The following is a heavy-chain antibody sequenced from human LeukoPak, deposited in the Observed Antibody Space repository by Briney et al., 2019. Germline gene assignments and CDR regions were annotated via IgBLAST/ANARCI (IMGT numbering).Heavy chain of an antibody. CDR3: ARLIRDIVVVPAAIIAFDI. CDR2: IYYSGST. D-gene: IGHD2-2*02. CDR1: GGSISSSSYY. J-gene: IGHJ3*02. V-gene: IGHV4-39*01. Sequence: PSETLSLTCTVSGGSISSSSYYWGWIRQPPGKGLEWIGSIYYSGSTYYNPSLKSRVTISVDTSKNQFSLKLSSVTAADTAVYYCARLIRDIVVVPAAIIAFDIWGQGTMVTVSS.